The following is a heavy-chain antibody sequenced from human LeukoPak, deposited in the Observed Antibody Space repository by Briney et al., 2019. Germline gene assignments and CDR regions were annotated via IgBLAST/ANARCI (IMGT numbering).Heavy chain of an antibody. CDR1: GGSFSGYY. V-gene: IGHV4-34*01. Sequence: SETLSLTCAVYGGSFSGYYWSWTRQPPGKGLEWIGEINHSGSTNYNPSLKSRVTISVDTSKNQFSLKLSSVTAADTAVYYCARGEDPRNYYDSSGYPPSQYYFDYWGQGTLVTVSS. CDR2: INHSGST. J-gene: IGHJ4*02. CDR3: ARGEDPRNYYDSSGYPPSQYYFDY. D-gene: IGHD3-22*01.